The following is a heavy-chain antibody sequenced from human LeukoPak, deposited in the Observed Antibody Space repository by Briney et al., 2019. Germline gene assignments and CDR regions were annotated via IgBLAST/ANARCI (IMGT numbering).Heavy chain of an antibody. V-gene: IGHV3-43*02. D-gene: IGHD1-26*01. CDR3: AKDFSVGATTAFDY. Sequence: PGGSLRLSCAASGFTFDDYAMHWVRQARAKGLEWVSLISGDGGSTYYADSVKGRFTISRDNSKNSLYLQMNSLRTEDTALYYCAKDFSVGATTAFDYWGQGTLVTVSS. J-gene: IGHJ4*02. CDR1: GFTFDDYA. CDR2: ISGDGGST.